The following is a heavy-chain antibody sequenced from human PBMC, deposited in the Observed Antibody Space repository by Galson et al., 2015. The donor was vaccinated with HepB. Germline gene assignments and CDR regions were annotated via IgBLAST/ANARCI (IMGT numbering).Heavy chain of an antibody. CDR2: IYYSGST. CDR3: ARGAASFDY. V-gene: IGHV4-59*01. CDR1: GGSISSYY. D-gene: IGHD6-13*01. J-gene: IGHJ4*02. Sequence: LSLTCTVSGGSISSYYWSWIRQPPGKGLEWIGYIYYSGSTNYNPSLKSRVTISVDTPKNQFSLKLSSVTAADTAVYYCARGAASFDYWGQGTLVTVSS.